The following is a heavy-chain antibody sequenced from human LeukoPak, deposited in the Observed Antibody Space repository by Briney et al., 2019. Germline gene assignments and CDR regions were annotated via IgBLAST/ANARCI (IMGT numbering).Heavy chain of an antibody. CDR3: AREKGDYGDYYYYGMDV. CDR2: INPNSGGT. CDR1: GYTSTGYY. V-gene: IGHV1-2*04. J-gene: IGHJ6*02. D-gene: IGHD4-17*01. Sequence: ASVKVFCKASGYTSTGYYMHWVRQAPGQGLEWMGWINPNSGGTNYAQKFQGWVTMTRDTSISTAYMELSRLRSDDMAVYYCAREKGDYGDYYYYGMDVWGQGTTVTVSS.